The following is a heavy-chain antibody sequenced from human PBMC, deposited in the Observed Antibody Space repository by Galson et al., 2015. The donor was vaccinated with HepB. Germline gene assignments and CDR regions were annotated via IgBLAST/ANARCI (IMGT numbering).Heavy chain of an antibody. Sequence: SLRLSCAASGFTFSSYAMHWVRQAPGKGLEWVAVISYDGSNKYYADSVKGRFTISRDNSKNTLYLQVNSLRAEDTAVYYCARGDYGGTGGWYFDLWGRGTLVTVSS. CDR2: ISYDGSNK. D-gene: IGHD4-23*01. CDR1: GFTFSSYA. CDR3: ARGDYGGTGGWYFDL. J-gene: IGHJ2*01. V-gene: IGHV3-30-3*01.